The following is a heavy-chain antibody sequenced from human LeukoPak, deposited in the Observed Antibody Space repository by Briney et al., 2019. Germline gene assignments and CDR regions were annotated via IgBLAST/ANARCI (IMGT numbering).Heavy chain of an antibody. CDR1: GGSFSGYY. D-gene: IGHD2-15*01. J-gene: IGHJ4*02. CDR3: ARGVVVPARGFRYYFDY. Sequence: SETLSLTCAVYGGSFSGYYWSWVRQPPGRGLELIGYIYYSGSTNYNPSLKSRVTISVDTSKNQFSLKLSSVTAADTAVYYCARGVVVPARGFRYYFDYWGQGTLVTVSS. CDR2: IYYSGST. V-gene: IGHV4-59*01.